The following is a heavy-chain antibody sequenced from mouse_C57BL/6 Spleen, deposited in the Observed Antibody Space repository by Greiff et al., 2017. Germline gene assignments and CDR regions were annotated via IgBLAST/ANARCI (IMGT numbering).Heavy chain of an antibody. CDR3: TRSLPAEDYAMDY. CDR1: GYTFTDYE. Sequence: QVQLQQSGAELVRPGASVTLSCKASGYTFTDYEMHWVKQTPVHGLEWIGAIDPETGGTAYNQKFKGKAILTADKSSSTAYMELRSLTSEDSAVYYCTRSLPAEDYAMDYWGQGTSVTVSS. D-gene: IGHD5-1*01. V-gene: IGHV1-15*01. J-gene: IGHJ4*01. CDR2: IDPETGGT.